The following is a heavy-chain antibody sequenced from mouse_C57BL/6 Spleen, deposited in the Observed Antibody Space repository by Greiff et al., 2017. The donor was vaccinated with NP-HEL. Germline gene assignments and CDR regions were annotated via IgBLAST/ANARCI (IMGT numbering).Heavy chain of an antibody. J-gene: IGHJ4*01. CDR3: ALYDPFYAMDY. D-gene: IGHD2-3*01. V-gene: IGHV2-6*01. CDR2: IWGVGST. Sequence: QVTLKVSGPGLVAPSQSLSITCTVSGFSLTSYGVDWVRQSPGKGLEWLGVIWGVGSTNYNSALKSRLSISKDNSKSQVFLKMNSLQTDDTAMYYCALYDPFYAMDYWGQGTSVTVSS. CDR1: GFSLTSYG.